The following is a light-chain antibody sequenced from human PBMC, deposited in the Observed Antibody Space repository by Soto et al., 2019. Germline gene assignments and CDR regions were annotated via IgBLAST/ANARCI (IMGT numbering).Light chain of an antibody. CDR2: KAS. V-gene: IGKV1-5*03. J-gene: IGKJ1*01. CDR3: QQYYSYST. Sequence: DIQMTQSPSTLSASVGDRVTITCRASQSISSWLAWYQQKPGKAPNLLIYKASTLESGVPSRFSGSGSGTAFTLTISSLQPDDFATYYCQQYYSYSTFGQGTKVEIK. CDR1: QSISSW.